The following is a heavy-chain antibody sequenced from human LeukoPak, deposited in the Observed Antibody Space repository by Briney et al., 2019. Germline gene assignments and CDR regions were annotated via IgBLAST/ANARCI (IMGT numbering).Heavy chain of an antibody. CDR3: ARDSTYYYDSGSSGPHYFDN. D-gene: IGHD3-10*01. CDR1: GFTFSNYA. V-gene: IGHV3-30*01. Sequence: GGSLRLSCAASGFTFSNYAMHWVRQAPGKGLEWVSLISPGGTYEYYADSVKGRFTISRDNSKNTLYLQLNSLRAEDTAVYYCARDSTYYYDSGSSGPHYFDNWGQGTLVTVSS. CDR2: ISPGGTYE. J-gene: IGHJ4*02.